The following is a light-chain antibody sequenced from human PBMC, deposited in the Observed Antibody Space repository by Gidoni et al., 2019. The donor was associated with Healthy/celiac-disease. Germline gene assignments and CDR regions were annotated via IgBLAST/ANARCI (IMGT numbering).Light chain of an antibody. V-gene: IGKV1-5*03. J-gene: IGKJ1*01. CDR3: QQYNSPPET. CDR2: KAY. CDR1: QSISSC. Sequence: DIQMTQSPSTLSASVGDSVTLTFRASQSISSCLAWYQQKPGKAPKLLIYKAYSLESGVPSRFSGSGSGTEFTLTISSLQPEDFATYYFQQYNSPPETFGQGTKVEIK.